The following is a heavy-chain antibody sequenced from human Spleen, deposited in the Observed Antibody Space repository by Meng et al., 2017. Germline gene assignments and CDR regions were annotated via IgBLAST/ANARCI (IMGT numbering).Heavy chain of an antibody. Sequence: GGSLRLSCAASGFTFSSYAMSWVRQAPGKGLEWVSAISGSGGSTYYADSVKGRFTISRDNSKNTLFLQMDSPRDEDTAIYYCAKDYDVAVAGNDYWGQGTLVTVSS. CDR1: GFTFSSYA. D-gene: IGHD6-19*01. CDR3: AKDYDVAVAGNDY. CDR2: ISGSGGST. V-gene: IGHV3-23*01. J-gene: IGHJ4*02.